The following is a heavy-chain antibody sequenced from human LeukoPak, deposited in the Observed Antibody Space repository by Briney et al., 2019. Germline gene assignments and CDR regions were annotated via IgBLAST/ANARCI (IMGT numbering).Heavy chain of an antibody. Sequence: TGGSLRLSCAASGFTFSSYEMNWVRQAPGKGLEWVSYISSSGSTIYYADSVKGRFTISRDNSKNTLYLQMNSLRAEDTAVYYCARDRWSSSWSQAHVFDYWGQGTLVTVSS. CDR1: GFTFSSYE. CDR3: ARDRWSSSWSQAHVFDY. CDR2: ISSSGSTI. D-gene: IGHD6-13*01. V-gene: IGHV3-48*03. J-gene: IGHJ4*02.